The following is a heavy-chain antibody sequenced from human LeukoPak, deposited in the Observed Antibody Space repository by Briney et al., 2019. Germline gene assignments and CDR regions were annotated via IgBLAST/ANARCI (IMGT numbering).Heavy chain of an antibody. V-gene: IGHV3-30-3*01. D-gene: IGHD3-10*01. CDR3: ASDGRTYGSGSYRYPLDY. J-gene: IGHJ4*02. CDR2: ISYDGSNK. Sequence: GGSLRLSCAASGFTFSSYAMHWVRQAPGKGLEWVAVISYDGSNKYYADSVKARFTISRDNSKNTLYLQMNSLRAEDTAVYYCASDGRTYGSGSYRYPLDYWGQGTLVTVSS. CDR1: GFTFSSYA.